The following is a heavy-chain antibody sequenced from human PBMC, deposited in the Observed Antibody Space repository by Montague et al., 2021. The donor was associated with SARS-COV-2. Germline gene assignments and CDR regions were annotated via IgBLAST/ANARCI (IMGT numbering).Heavy chain of an antibody. J-gene: IGHJ4*02. V-gene: IGHV4-39*07. CDR1: GGSISSSNYY. D-gene: IGHD6-19*01. CDR2: IYYSGPT. CDR3: VTPGKTAVAGQFDY. Sequence: TLSLTCTVSGGSISSSNYYWGWIRQPPAKGLEWIGSIYYSGPTYYNPSLQSRVTISVDTSKKQFSLKITSLIVADTAIYYCVTPGKTAVAGQFDYWGPGILVTVSS.